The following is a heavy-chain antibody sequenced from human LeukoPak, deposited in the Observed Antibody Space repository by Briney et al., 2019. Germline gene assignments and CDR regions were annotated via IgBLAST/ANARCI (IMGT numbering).Heavy chain of an antibody. D-gene: IGHD2-2*01. CDR1: GFTFSSYG. CDR2: IRYDGSNK. Sequence: PGGSLRLSCAASGFTFSSYGMHWVRQAPGKGLEWVAFIRYDGSNKYYADSVKGRFTISRDNSKNTLYLQMNSLRAEDTAVYYCAKDHYALGYYQDAFDIWGQGTMVTVSS. V-gene: IGHV3-30*02. J-gene: IGHJ3*02. CDR3: AKDHYALGYYQDAFDI.